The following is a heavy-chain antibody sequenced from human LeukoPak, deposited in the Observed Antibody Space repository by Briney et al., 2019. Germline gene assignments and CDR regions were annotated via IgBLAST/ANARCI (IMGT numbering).Heavy chain of an antibody. Sequence: SETLSLTCTVSGGSISSGDYYWSWIRQPPGKGLEWIGYIYYSGSTYYNPSLKSRVTISVDTSKNQFSLELSSVTAADTAVYYCARVLPGGTILGNYYYMDVWGKGTTVTVSS. CDR1: GGSISSGDYY. J-gene: IGHJ6*03. CDR2: IYYSGST. CDR3: ARVLPGGTILGNYYYMDV. V-gene: IGHV4-30-4*08. D-gene: IGHD3-10*02.